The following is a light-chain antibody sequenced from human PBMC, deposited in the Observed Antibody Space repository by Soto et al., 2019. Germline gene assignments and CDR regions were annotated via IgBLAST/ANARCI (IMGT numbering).Light chain of an antibody. J-gene: IGKJ1*01. CDR1: PRVSNNY. Sequence: EVVLTQSPGTLSRSPGEMDTLSCKASPRVSNNYLAWYEQKPGQAARLLIYGASNRATGIPYRFSGSGSGKDFTLTISRLDHEDFAVYYCQQYGSSGTFGQGTKVEIK. CDR2: GAS. V-gene: IGKV3-20*01. CDR3: QQYGSSGT.